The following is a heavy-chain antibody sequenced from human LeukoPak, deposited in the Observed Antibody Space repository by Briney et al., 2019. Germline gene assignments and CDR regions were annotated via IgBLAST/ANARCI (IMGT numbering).Heavy chain of an antibody. D-gene: IGHD3-22*01. CDR1: GFTFSSYT. J-gene: IGHJ4*02. CDR2: ISSSSSYI. CDR3: ARDSSSDFDY. Sequence: GGSLRLSCAASGFTFSSYTMNWVRQAPGKGLEWVSSISSSSSYIYYADSVKGRFTISRDNAKNSLYLQMNSLRAEDTAVYYCARDSSSDFDYWGQGTLVTVSS. V-gene: IGHV3-21*01.